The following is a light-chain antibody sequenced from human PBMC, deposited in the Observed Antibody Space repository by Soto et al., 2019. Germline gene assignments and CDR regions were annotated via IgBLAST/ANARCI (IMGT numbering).Light chain of an antibody. V-gene: IGLV2-14*01. J-gene: IGLJ1*01. CDR3: SSKRSSDTLYV. CDR1: SSDIGGSKY. CDR2: EVT. Sequence: QSALTQPASLSGSPVQSITISCAGTSSDIGGSKYVSWYQQHPGKAPKLIIYEVTYRPSGVSARFSGSKSGNTASLTVSGLQAEDEADYYCSSKRSSDTLYVFGTGTKLTV.